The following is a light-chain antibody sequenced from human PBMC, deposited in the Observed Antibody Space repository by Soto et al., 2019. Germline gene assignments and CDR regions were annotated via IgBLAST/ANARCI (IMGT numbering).Light chain of an antibody. CDR2: GAS. CDR1: QGISNS. J-gene: IGKJ4*01. CDR3: LQYNSYPFN. V-gene: IGKV1-17*03. Sequence: DIQMTQSPSAMSASLGDRVTITCRASQGISNSLAWFQQKPGKVPKRLIYGASTLQSGAPSRFSGSASGAAFTLTISSLQPEDFATYYCLQYNSYPFNFGGGTKV.